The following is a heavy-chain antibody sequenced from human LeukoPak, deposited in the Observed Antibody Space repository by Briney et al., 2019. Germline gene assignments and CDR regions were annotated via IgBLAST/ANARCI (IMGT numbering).Heavy chain of an antibody. J-gene: IGHJ4*02. V-gene: IGHV3-7*01. CDR2: LHADGIER. D-gene: IGHD5-12*01. CDR3: ARGGYSFDY. Sequence: PGGSLRLSCVASGFTLSGYWMSWVRQAPGKGLEWVARLHADGIERYYVDPVKGRLTISRGNAKNSLHLQMYSLRLDDTAVYYCARGGYSFDYLGQGTLVTVSS. CDR1: GFTLSGYW.